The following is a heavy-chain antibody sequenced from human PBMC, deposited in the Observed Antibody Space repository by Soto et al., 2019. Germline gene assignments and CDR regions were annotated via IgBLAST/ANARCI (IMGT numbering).Heavy chain of an antibody. V-gene: IGHV4-31*03. CDR3: ARGTMLRGPGYYYAMDI. Sequence: SETLSLTCPVYGDSISRNGHFCTWLRQHPGKGLEWIGYIDYSGSSYYNPSLKSRVIISVDTSKNQFSLNLTAVTAADTAVYYCARGTMLRGPGYYYAMDIWGQGTTVTVSS. D-gene: IGHD3-10*01. CDR2: IDYSGSS. CDR1: GDSISRNGHF. J-gene: IGHJ6*02.